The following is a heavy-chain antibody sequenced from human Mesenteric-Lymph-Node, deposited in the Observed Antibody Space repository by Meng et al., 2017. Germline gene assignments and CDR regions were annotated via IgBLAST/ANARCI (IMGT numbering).Heavy chain of an antibody. Sequence: GGSLRLSCAASGFTFSSYGMHWVRQAPGKGLEWVAVIYSDGGNKYYADSVKGRFTISRDNSKNMLYLQLNSLRAEDTAVYYCARDSSGWPGYGMDVWGQGTTVTVSS. CDR3: ARDSSGWPGYGMDV. CDR2: IYSDGGNK. J-gene: IGHJ6*02. V-gene: IGHV3-33*01. CDR1: GFTFSSYG. D-gene: IGHD6-19*01.